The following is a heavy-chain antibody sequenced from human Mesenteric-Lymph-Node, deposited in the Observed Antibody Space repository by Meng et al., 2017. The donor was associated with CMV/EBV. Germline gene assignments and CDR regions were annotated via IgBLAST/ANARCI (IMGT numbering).Heavy chain of an antibody. Sequence: SRRSISSYYWSWIRQPPGKGLEWSGDIYYDGSTDYNPSLRSRVTISLETSKTQFSLKLGSVTAADTAVYYCATGIPAARDYWHFDLWGRGTLVTVSS. D-gene: IGHD2-2*01. V-gene: IGHV4-59*01. J-gene: IGHJ2*01. CDR1: RRSISSYY. CDR3: ATGIPAARDYWHFDL. CDR2: IYYDGST.